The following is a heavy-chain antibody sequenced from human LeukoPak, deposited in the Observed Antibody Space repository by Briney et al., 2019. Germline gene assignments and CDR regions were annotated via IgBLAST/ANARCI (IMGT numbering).Heavy chain of an antibody. D-gene: IGHD3-22*01. Sequence: SGTLSLTCTVSGGSISSYYWSWIRQPPGKGLEWIGYIYYSGSTNYNPSLKSRVTISVDTSKNQFSLKLSSVTAADTAVYYCARDLLNYYDSSGYQRWFDPWGQGTLVTVSS. V-gene: IGHV4-59*01. CDR2: IYYSGST. CDR1: GGSISSYY. J-gene: IGHJ5*02. CDR3: ARDLLNYYDSSGYQRWFDP.